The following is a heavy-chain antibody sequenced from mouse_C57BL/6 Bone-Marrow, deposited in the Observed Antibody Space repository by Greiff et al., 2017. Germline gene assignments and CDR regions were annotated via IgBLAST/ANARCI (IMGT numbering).Heavy chain of an antibody. Sequence: DVKLVESGGGLVQPGGSLSLSCAASGFTFTDYYMSWVRQPPGKALEWLGFIRNKANGYTTEYSASVKGRFTISRDNSQSILYLQMNALRAEDSATYYCARSHYDDDAIDYWGQGTTLTVSS. CDR3: ARSHYDDDAIDY. J-gene: IGHJ2*01. V-gene: IGHV7-3*01. D-gene: IGHD2-4*01. CDR1: GFTFTDYY. CDR2: IRNKANGYTT.